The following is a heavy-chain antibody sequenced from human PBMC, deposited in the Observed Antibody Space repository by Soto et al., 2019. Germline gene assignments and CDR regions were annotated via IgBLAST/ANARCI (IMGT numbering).Heavy chain of an antibody. J-gene: IGHJ5*02. CDR1: GFTFSSYA. CDR3: ARRYSSSGFDP. V-gene: IGHV3-30-3*01. Sequence: QVQLVESGGGVVQPGRSLRLSCAASGFTFSSYAMHWVRQAPGKGLEWVAVISYDGSNKYYADSVKGRFTISRDNSKNTLYRQINSLRAEDTAVYYCARRYSSSGFDPWGQGTLVTVSS. D-gene: IGHD6-13*01. CDR2: ISYDGSNK.